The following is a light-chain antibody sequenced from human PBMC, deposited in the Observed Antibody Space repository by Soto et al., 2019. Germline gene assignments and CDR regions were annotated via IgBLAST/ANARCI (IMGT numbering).Light chain of an antibody. CDR3: QQYKTYPYT. J-gene: IGKJ2*01. CDR1: QSISYW. CDR2: DAS. Sequence: DIQMTQSPSTLSASVGDRVTITCRASQSISYWLAWYHQKPGKAPKLLIYDASSLESGVPSRFSGRGSGTEFALIISSLQPDDFAAYYCQQYKTYPYTFGQGTNLEIK. V-gene: IGKV1-5*01.